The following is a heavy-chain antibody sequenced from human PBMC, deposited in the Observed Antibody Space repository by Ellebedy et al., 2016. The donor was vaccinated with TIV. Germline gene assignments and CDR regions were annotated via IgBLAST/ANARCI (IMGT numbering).Heavy chain of an antibody. CDR2: IWYDGSNK. Sequence: PGGSLRLSCAASGFTFSSYGMHWVRQAPGKGLEWVAVIWYDGSNKYYADSVKGRFTISRDNSKNTLYLQMNSLRAEDTAVYYCARDSGDYARYAFDIWGQGTMVTVSS. D-gene: IGHD4-17*01. CDR3: ARDSGDYARYAFDI. J-gene: IGHJ3*02. V-gene: IGHV3-33*01. CDR1: GFTFSSYG.